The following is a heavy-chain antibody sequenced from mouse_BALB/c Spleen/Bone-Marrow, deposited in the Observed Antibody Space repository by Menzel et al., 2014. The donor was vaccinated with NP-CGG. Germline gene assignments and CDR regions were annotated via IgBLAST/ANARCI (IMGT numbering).Heavy chain of an antibody. CDR3: ARDIGLRLRFAY. CDR1: GFTFTDYY. CDR2: IRNKANGYTT. J-gene: IGHJ3*01. D-gene: IGHD1-2*01. Sequence: EVMLVESGGGLVQPGGSLRLSCATSGFTFTDYYMSWARQPPGKALEWLGFIRNKANGYTTEYSASVKGRFTIFRDNSQSILYLQMNTLRAEDSATYYCARDIGLRLRFAYWGQGTLVTVSA. V-gene: IGHV7-3*02.